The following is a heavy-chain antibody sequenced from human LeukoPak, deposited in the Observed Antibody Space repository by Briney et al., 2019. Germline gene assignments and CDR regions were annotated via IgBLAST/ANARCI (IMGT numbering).Heavy chain of an antibody. CDR3: ARETIPILASNHYFDN. J-gene: IGHJ4*02. Sequence: GASLKGSCSSSGDMFSNLTISWVRQAPGQGLEWMGRIIPFFGTTNYAEKFQGRVSITTDGSTSTAYMELSSLTSEDTAVYYCARETIPILASNHYFDNWGQGTLVTVSS. D-gene: IGHD3-3*01. CDR1: GDMFSNLT. V-gene: IGHV1-69*05. CDR2: IIPFFGTT.